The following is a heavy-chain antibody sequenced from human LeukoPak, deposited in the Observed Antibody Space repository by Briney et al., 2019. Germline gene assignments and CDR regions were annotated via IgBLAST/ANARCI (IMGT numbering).Heavy chain of an antibody. V-gene: IGHV3-48*01. D-gene: IGHD6-6*01. CDR2: ISSSSSTI. CDR3: ARDLPPGRGIAARKAFDY. J-gene: IGHJ4*02. Sequence: GGSLRLSCAASGFTFSSYSMSWVRQAPGKGLEWASYISSSSSTIYYADSVKGRFTISRDNAKNSLYLQMNSLRAEDTAVYYCARDLPPGRGIAARKAFDYWGQGTRVTVSS. CDR1: GFTFSSYS.